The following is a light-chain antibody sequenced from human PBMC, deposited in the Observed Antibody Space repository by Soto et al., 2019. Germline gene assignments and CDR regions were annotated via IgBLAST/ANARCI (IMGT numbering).Light chain of an antibody. V-gene: IGLV2-14*03. CDR1: SSDVGGYNY. J-gene: IGLJ1*01. Sequence: QSALTQPASVSGSPGQSITIPCTGTSSDVGGYNYVFWYQHPPGKAPKLMIYDVTNRPSGVSNRFSGSKSGNTASLTISGLQAEDEADYYCTSYTSSSTYGFGTGTKVTVL. CDR2: DVT. CDR3: TSYTSSSTYG.